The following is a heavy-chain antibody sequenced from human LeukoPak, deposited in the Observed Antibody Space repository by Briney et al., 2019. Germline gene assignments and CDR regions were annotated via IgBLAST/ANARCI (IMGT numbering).Heavy chain of an antibody. CDR1: AVSCCDYY. CDR2: INHSGTM. V-gene: IGHV4-34*01. CDR3: ASGPYLGINDY. J-gene: IGHJ4*02. D-gene: IGHD2-2*01. Sequence: PSVTLSRTCAVYAVSCCDYYWSWIPNPPGKGPEWTGEINHSGTMTYNTSLKSRVTISVDTSKNQFSLKLSSVTAADTAVYYCASGPYLGINDYWGQGTLVTVSS.